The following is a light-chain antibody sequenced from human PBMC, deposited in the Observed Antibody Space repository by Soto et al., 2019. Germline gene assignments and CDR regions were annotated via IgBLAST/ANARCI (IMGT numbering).Light chain of an antibody. V-gene: IGKV1-5*01. CDR3: KKKNSYSYT. CDR1: QSISSW. CDR2: DAS. Sequence: DIQMTQSPSTLSASVGDRVTITCRASQSISSWLAWYQQKPGKAPKLLIYDASSLESGVPSRFSGSGSGTEFTLTNSTLQPDDFATYYCKKKNSYSYTFGQGTKRE. J-gene: IGKJ2*01.